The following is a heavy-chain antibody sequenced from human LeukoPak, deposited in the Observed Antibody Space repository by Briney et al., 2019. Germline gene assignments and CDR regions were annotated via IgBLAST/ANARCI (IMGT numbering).Heavy chain of an antibody. CDR2: IGTAGDT. V-gene: IGHV3-13*04. Sequence: GGSLRLSCAASGFTFSSYDMHWVRQATGKGLEWVSAIGTAGDTYYPGSVKGRFTISRENAKNSLYLQMNSLRAGDTAVYYCARGVDSSGYYDYWGQGTLVTVSS. CDR3: ARGVDSSGYYDY. D-gene: IGHD3-22*01. CDR1: GFTFSSYD. J-gene: IGHJ4*02.